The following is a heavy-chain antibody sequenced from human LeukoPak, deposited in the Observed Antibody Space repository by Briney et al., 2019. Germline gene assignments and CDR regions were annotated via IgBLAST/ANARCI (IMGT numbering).Heavy chain of an antibody. CDR2: IWSDGSNE. CDR1: GFTFSSYG. Sequence: GGSLRLSCAASGFTFSSYGMHWVRQAPGKGLEWVAVIWSDGSNEYYADSVKGRFTIFRDNSKDTLYLQMYSLGAEDTAVYYCARSGYSGHDTNAFDIWGQGTLVIVSA. CDR3: ARSGYSGHDTNAFDI. D-gene: IGHD5-12*01. V-gene: IGHV3-33*01. J-gene: IGHJ3*02.